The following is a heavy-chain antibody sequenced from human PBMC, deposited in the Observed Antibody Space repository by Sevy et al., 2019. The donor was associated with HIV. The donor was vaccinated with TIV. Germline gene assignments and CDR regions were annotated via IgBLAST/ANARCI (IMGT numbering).Heavy chain of an antibody. CDR2: LFYAGDT. Sequence: GGSLRLSCAASGFTVSTNYMAWVRQAPGKGLEWISFLFYAGDTNYADSVKGRLTNSRDNSRNTRFVQMNGLRAEDTAFYFCARRSIEDAFDLWGQGTLVTVSS. CDR3: ARRSIEDAFDL. V-gene: IGHV3-53*01. CDR1: GFTVSTNY. J-gene: IGHJ3*01.